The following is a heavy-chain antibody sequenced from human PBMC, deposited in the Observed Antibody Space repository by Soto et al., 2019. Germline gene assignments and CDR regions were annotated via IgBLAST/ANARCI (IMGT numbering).Heavy chain of an antibody. CDR1: GFTLRSYP. V-gene: IGHV3-23*01. CDR2: ISGSGVDT. J-gene: IGHJ4*02. Sequence: AGGSLRLSCAASGFTLRSYPMTWVRQAPGKGLDWVSTISGSGVDTYYPDSVKGRVTISRDNSKNTLYLQINSLRAEDTAVYYCAKGGLLPRANRWFWGQGTLVTVSS. CDR3: AKGGLLPRANRWF. D-gene: IGHD2-2*01.